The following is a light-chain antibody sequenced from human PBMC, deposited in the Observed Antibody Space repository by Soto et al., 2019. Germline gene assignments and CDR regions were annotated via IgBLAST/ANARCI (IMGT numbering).Light chain of an antibody. V-gene: IGKV3D-20*02. CDR1: QAVSNKY. CDR2: GAS. Sequence: EVVLTQSPDTRSLSPGERATLSCKASQAVSNKYLTWYQQKPGQPPRLLTYGASSRATGIPARFSGSGSGTEFTLTISSLQSEDFAVYYCQQRSNWPITFGQGTRLEIK. CDR3: QQRSNWPIT. J-gene: IGKJ5*01.